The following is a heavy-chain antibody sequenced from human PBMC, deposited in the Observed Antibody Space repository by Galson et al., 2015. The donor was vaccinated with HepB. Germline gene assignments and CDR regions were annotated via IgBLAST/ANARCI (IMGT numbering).Heavy chain of an antibody. D-gene: IGHD3-10*01. CDR3: ARALNYGSGSYVFDY. J-gene: IGHJ4*02. CDR1: GFTFSSYS. Sequence: SLRLSCAASGFTFSSYSMNWVRQAPGKGLEWVSSISSSSSYIYYADSVKGRFTISRDNAKNSLYLQMNSLRAEDTAVYYCARALNYGSGSYVFDYWGQGTLVTVSS. V-gene: IGHV3-21*01. CDR2: ISSSSSYI.